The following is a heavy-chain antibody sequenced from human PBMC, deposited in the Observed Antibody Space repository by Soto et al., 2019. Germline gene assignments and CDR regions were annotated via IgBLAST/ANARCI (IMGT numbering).Heavy chain of an antibody. CDR3: ASHYGGNSGWSCAFDI. D-gene: IGHD4-17*01. CDR2: INHSGST. V-gene: IGHV4-34*01. J-gene: IGHJ3*02. CDR1: GGSFSGYY. Sequence: SETLSLTCAVYGGSFSGYYWSWIRQPPGKGLEWIGEINHSGSTNYNPSLKSRVTISVDTSKNQFSLKLSSVTAADTAVYYCASHYGGNSGWSCAFDIWGQGTMVTVS.